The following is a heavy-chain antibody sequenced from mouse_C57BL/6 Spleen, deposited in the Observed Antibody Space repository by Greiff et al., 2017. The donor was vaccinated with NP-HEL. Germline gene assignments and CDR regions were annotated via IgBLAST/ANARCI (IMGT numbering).Heavy chain of an antibody. Sequence: QVQLQQPGAELVKPGASVKLSCKASGYTFTSYWMHWVKQRPGRGLEWIGRIDPNSGGTKYNEKFKSKATLTVDKPSSTAYMQLSSLTSEDSAVYYCARAKVYYDYDGDVYYAMDYWGQGTSVTVSS. D-gene: IGHD2-4*01. CDR2: IDPNSGGT. CDR1: GYTFTSYW. V-gene: IGHV1-72*01. J-gene: IGHJ4*01. CDR3: ARAKVYYDYDGDVYYAMDY.